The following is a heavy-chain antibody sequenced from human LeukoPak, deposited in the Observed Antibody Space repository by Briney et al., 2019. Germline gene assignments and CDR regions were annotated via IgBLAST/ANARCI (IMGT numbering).Heavy chain of an antibody. V-gene: IGHV3-15*01. D-gene: IGHD2-15*01. CDR3: TGFVWLGYCSGDSCYSVADY. CDR1: GFPFDNYG. Sequence: PGGSLRLSCEVSGFPFDNYGMDWVRQTPGRGLEWVGHIKSKTNGGTTDYAAPVKGRFTISRDGSKNTLYLQMNSLKTEDTAVYYCTGFVWLGYCSGDSCYSVADYWGQGTLVTVSS. CDR2: IKSKTNGGTT. J-gene: IGHJ4*02.